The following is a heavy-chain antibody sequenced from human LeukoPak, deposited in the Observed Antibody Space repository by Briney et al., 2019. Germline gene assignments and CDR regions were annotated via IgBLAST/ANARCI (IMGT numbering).Heavy chain of an antibody. CDR2: INPSGGST. CDR3: PRADYGDYVTGAFDI. V-gene: IGHV1-46*01. CDR1: GYTFTSYY. Sequence: ASVKVSCKASGYTFTSYYMHWVRQAPGQGLEWMGIINPSGGSTSYAQKFQGRVTMTRDTSTSTVYMELSSLRSEDTAVYYCPRADYGDYVTGAFDIWGQRTKVTVSS. D-gene: IGHD4-17*01. J-gene: IGHJ3*02.